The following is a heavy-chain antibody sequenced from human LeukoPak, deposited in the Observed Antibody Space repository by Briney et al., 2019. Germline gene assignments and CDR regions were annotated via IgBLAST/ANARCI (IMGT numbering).Heavy chain of an antibody. Sequence: ASVKVSCKASGYTFTGYYMHWVRQAPGQGLEWMGRINPNSGGTNYAQKFQGRVTMTRDTSISTAYMELSRLRSDDTAVYYCARGNDYVDWFDPWGQGTLVTVSS. CDR3: ARGNDYVDWFDP. J-gene: IGHJ5*02. V-gene: IGHV1-2*02. CDR2: INPNSGGT. CDR1: GYTFTGYY. D-gene: IGHD3-16*01.